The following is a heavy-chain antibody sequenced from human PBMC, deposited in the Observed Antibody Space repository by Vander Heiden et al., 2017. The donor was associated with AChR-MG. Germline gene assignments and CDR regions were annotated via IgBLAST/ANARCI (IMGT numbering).Heavy chain of an antibody. CDR1: GFPFSSIG. V-gene: IGHV3-30*18. CDR2: ISYDGSNK. CDR3: AKDHRIESIATRAFDY. Sequence: QVQLVESGGGAVQPGRSLRLSCAASGFPFSSIGMHWVRQAPGEGLEWVAVISYDGSNKYYADSVKGRFTISRDNSKSTLYLQMNSLRAEDTAVYYCAKDHRIESIATRAFDYWGQGTLVTVSS. J-gene: IGHJ4*02. D-gene: IGHD6-6*01.